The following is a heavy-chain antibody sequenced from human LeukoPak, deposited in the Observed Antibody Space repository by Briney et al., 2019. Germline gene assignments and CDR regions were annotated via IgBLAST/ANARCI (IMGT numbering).Heavy chain of an antibody. D-gene: IGHD3-10*01. Sequence: SETLSLTCNVSGGSIDNYYWSWIRQSPDKGLEWIGYIYYTGSTNYNPSLKSRVTISVDTSRNQFSLKLTSVTAADTAVYYCARSDGYGLVGIWGQGTMVTVSS. V-gene: IGHV4-59*01. CDR2: IYYTGST. CDR3: ARSDGYGLVGI. CDR1: GGSIDNYY. J-gene: IGHJ3*02.